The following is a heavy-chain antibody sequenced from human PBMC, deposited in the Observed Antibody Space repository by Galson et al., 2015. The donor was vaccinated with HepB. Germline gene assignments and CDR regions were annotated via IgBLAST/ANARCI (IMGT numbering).Heavy chain of an antibody. CDR3: ARDGSGTYYFDY. D-gene: IGHD1-14*01. V-gene: IGHV3-30*03. CDR1: GFTFSYYS. Sequence: LRLSCAASGFTFSYYSMHWVRLAPGKGLECVAAVVYDGSDKYYADSVKGQFTISRDNSKNTLYLQMNSLRGEDTAVYYCARDGSGTYYFDYWGLGTLVTVSS. CDR2: VVYDGSDK. J-gene: IGHJ4*02.